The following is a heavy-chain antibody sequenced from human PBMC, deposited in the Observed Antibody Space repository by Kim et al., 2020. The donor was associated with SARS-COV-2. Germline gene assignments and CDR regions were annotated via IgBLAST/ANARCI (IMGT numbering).Heavy chain of an antibody. D-gene: IGHD3-16*02. J-gene: IGHJ4*02. V-gene: IGHV3-15*01. Sequence: PVKGRFTSSRDDSKNTLYLQMNSLKTEDTAVYYCTTDMITFGGVIVYFDYWGQGTLVTVSS. CDR3: TTDMITFGGVIVYFDY.